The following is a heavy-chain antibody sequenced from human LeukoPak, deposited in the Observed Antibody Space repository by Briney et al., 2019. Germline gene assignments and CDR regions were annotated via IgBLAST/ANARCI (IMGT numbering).Heavy chain of an antibody. D-gene: IGHD2-15*01. Sequence: PSETLSLTCTVSGGSISSYYWSWIRQPPGKGLEWIGYIYYSGSTNYNPSLKSRVTISVNTSKNQFSLKLSSVTAADTAVYYCARVHGAATFMDVWGKGTTVTISS. V-gene: IGHV4-59*01. J-gene: IGHJ6*03. CDR3: ARVHGAATFMDV. CDR2: IYYSGST. CDR1: GGSISSYY.